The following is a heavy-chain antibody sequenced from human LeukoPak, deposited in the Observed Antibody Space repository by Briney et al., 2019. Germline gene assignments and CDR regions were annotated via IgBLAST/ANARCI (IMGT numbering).Heavy chain of an antibody. CDR1: GGSISSYY. CDR2: IYYSGST. D-gene: IGHD3-10*01. V-gene: IGHV4-59*01. Sequence: SETLSLTCTVSGGSISSYYWSWIRQSPGKGLEWIGYIYYSGSTNYNPPLRSRVTISVDTSKNQFSLKLRSVTAADTAVYYCGRDRQYYGSGSYSGGFDCWGQGTLVTVSS. CDR3: GRDRQYYGSGSYSGGFDC. J-gene: IGHJ4*02.